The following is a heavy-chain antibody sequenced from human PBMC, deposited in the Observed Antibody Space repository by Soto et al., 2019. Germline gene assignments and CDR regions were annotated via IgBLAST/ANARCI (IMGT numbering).Heavy chain of an antibody. CDR2: ISSSSSYI. CDR3: ARWIFGVVIISGMDV. CDR1: GFTFSSYS. D-gene: IGHD3-3*01. Sequence: PGGSLRLSCAASGFTFSSYSMNWVRQAPGKGLEWVSSISSSSSYIYYADSVKGRFTISRDNAKNSLYLQMNSLRAEDTAVYYCARWIFGVVIISGMDVWGQGTTVTVS. V-gene: IGHV3-21*01. J-gene: IGHJ6*02.